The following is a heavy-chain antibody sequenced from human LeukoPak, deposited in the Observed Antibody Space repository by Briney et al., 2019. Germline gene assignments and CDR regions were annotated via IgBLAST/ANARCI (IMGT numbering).Heavy chain of an antibody. CDR2: LRGDGDT. V-gene: IGHV3-23*01. D-gene: IGHD3-16*01. CDR1: GFTFSNYA. Sequence: PGGSLRLSCEASGFTFSNYAMSWVRQAPARGLEWVSSLRGDGDTFYADSVKGRFTLSRDDSRNTVYLHLNNLRVEDTAVYYCARYRVITNDYFDSWGQGTLVTVSS. J-gene: IGHJ4*02. CDR3: ARYRVITNDYFDS.